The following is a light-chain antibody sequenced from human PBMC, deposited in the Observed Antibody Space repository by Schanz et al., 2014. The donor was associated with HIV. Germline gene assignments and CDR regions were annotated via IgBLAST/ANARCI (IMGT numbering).Light chain of an antibody. Sequence: QSVLTQPPSVSAAPGQKVTISCSGSSSNIGNNYVSWYQQFPGTAPKLLIYDNYQRPSGVPDRFSGSKSGTSATLGITGLQAGDEADYYCGAWDSGRRAVVFGGGNKLTVL. CDR3: GAWDSGRRAVV. V-gene: IGLV1-51*01. CDR1: SSNIGNNY. CDR2: DNY. J-gene: IGLJ2*01.